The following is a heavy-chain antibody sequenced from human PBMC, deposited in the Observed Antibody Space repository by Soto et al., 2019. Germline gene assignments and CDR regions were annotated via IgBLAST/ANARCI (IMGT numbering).Heavy chain of an antibody. V-gene: IGHV4-39*01. J-gene: IGHJ4*02. CDR3: APLDVVVVAAMDPVDY. CDR2: IYYSGST. Sequence: QLQLQESGPGRVKPSETLSLTCTVSGGSISSSSYYWGWIRQPPGKGLECIGSIYYSGSTYYSPSLKSRVTISVDTSKNQFSLKLSSVTAADTAVYYCAPLDVVVVAAMDPVDYWGQGTLVTVSS. CDR1: GGSISSSSYY. D-gene: IGHD2-15*01.